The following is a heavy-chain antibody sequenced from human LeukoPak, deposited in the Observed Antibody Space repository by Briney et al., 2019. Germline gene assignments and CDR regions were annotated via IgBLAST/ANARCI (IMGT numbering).Heavy chain of an antibody. CDR3: ADFVDTSMGGNDY. J-gene: IGHJ4*02. D-gene: IGHD5-18*01. V-gene: IGHV3-23*01. CDR1: GFSSSIHA. CDR2: ISADSYYT. Sequence: PLGCLRLSCAPSGFSSSIHAMSWVRQAPGKGLGWVSAISADSYYTYYTGSVQGRFTLSRDNSKNTLYLRMNSLRAQGTALYYVADFVDTSMGGNDYWGQGTRVTVSS.